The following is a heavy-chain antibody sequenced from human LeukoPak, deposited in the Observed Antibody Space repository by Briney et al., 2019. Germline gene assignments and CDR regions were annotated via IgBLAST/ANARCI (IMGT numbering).Heavy chain of an antibody. J-gene: IGHJ6*03. Sequence: GGSLRLSCAASGFTFSSYWMSWVRQAPGKGLEWVANIKQDGSEKYYVDSVKGRFTISRDNAKNSLYLQMNSLRAEDTAVYYCARKATSSSWTDHYYYYYMDVWGKGTTVTVSS. D-gene: IGHD6-13*01. CDR3: ARKATSSSWTDHYYYYYMDV. V-gene: IGHV3-7*01. CDR2: IKQDGSEK. CDR1: GFTFSSYW.